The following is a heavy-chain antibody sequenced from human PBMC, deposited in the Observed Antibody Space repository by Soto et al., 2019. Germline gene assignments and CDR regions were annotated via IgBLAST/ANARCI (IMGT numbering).Heavy chain of an antibody. CDR3: AREDDSNYCSGGSCYSGP. CDR1: GYTFTSYG. V-gene: IGHV1-18*01. CDR2: ISAYNGNT. J-gene: IGHJ5*02. Sequence: ASVEVSCKASGYTFTSYGISWVRQAPGQGLEWMGWISAYNGNTNYAQKLQGRVTMTTDTSTSTAYMELRSLRSDDTAVYYCAREDDSNYCSGGSCYSGPWGQGTLVTVSS. D-gene: IGHD2-15*01.